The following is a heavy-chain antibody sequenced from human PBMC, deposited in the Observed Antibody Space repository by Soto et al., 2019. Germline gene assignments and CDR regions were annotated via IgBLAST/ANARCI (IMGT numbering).Heavy chain of an antibody. Sequence: GASVKVSCKASGGLFSSYPISWVRQVPGQGLEWMGGIIPVFQTAYYTQRFQGRVTITADESTNTAYMELSSLRSEDTAIYYCARGRSGYTWFNEFWGQGTLVTVYS. CDR1: GGLFSSYP. D-gene: IGHD3-22*01. J-gene: IGHJ4*02. CDR2: IIPVFQTA. V-gene: IGHV1-69*13. CDR3: ARGRSGYTWFNEF.